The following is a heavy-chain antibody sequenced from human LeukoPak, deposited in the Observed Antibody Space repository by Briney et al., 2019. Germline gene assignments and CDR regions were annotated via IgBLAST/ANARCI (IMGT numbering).Heavy chain of an antibody. D-gene: IGHD2-21*02. CDR2: IYDSGST. CDR1: GGSIRSSYYY. CDR3: ARGPPYIVVVTAIGFFDY. J-gene: IGHJ4*02. V-gene: IGHV4-39*01. Sequence: PSETLSLTCTVSGGSIRSSYYYWGWIRQPPGKGLEWIGSIYDSGSTYYNPSFKSRVTISVDTSKNQFSLKLNSVTAADTAVYYCARGPPYIVVVTAIGFFDYWGQGTLVTVSS.